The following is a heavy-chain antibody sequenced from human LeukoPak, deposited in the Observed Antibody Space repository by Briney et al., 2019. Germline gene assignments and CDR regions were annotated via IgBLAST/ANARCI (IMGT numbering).Heavy chain of an antibody. J-gene: IGHJ6*02. D-gene: IGHD6-19*01. Sequence: SETLSLTCAVNGESFSAFCWTWIRQPPGKGLEWIGDISHSGSTNYNPSLKSRVTISIDTSKKQFSLKLTSVTAADTAVYYCARDDLSGNYAMDVWGQGTTVAVS. CDR3: ARDDLSGNYAMDV. CDR2: ISHSGST. V-gene: IGHV4-34*01. CDR1: GESFSAFC.